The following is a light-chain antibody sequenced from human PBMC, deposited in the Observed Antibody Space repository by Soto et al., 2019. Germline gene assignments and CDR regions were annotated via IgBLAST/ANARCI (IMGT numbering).Light chain of an antibody. J-gene: IGLJ1*01. CDR2: DVS. CDR1: SSDVGGYNY. Sequence: QSALTQPASVSGSPGQSITISCTGTSSDVGGYNYVSWYQQHPGKAPKLMIYDVSNRPSGVSNRFSGSKSGNTASLTISGLQAEDEDDYYCSSYSPSSTSTIVFGTGTKLTVL. V-gene: IGLV2-14*01. CDR3: SSYSPSSTSTIV.